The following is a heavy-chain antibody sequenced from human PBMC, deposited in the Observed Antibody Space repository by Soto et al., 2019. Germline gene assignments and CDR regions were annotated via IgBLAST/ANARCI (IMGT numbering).Heavy chain of an antibody. CDR1: GGTFSGYF. D-gene: IGHD3-10*01. J-gene: IGHJ4*03. V-gene: IGHV4-34*01. Sequence: PSETLSLTCAVYGGTFSGYFWTWVRQPPGKGLEWIGEIEHNGNNNINPSLKSRVTLSVDNSKNQISLTLTSVTAADTAVYYCARDFRYFPYGGHGTPVTV. CDR2: IEHNGNN. CDR3: ARDFRYFPY.